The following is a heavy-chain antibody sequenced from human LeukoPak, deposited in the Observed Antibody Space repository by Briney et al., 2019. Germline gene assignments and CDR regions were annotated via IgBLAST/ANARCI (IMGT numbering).Heavy chain of an antibody. CDR2: ISSSGSTI. Sequence: GRSLRLSCAASGFTFSSYEMNSVRHAPGKWLEWGSYISSSGSTIYYADSARGRFTLSRDNAKNSLYLQMNSLRVEDTAIYYCAREVAVTGTPSLDNWGQGTLVTVSS. D-gene: IGHD6-19*01. V-gene: IGHV3-48*03. CDR3: AREVAVTGTPSLDN. CDR1: GFTFSSYE. J-gene: IGHJ4*02.